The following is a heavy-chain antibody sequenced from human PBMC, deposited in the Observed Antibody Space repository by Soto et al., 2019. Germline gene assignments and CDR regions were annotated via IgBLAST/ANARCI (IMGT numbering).Heavy chain of an antibody. D-gene: IGHD2-15*01. J-gene: IGHJ6*03. CDR3: AAMKRYCSGGSCYLYYYYYMDV. CDR1: GGSISSYY. CDR2: IYYSGST. V-gene: IGHV4-59*04. Sequence: ETLSLTCTVSGGSISSYYWSWIRQPPGKGLEWIGYIYYSGSTYYNPSLKSRVTISVDTSKNQFSLKLSSVTAADTAVYYCAAMKRYCSGGSCYLYYYYYMDVWGKGTTVTVSS.